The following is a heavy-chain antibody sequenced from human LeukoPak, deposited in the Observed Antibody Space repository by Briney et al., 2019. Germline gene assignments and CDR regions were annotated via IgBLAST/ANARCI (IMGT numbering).Heavy chain of an antibody. CDR1: VITLNNYG. Sequence: GGSLRLSCAVSVITLNNYGMTWVRQAPGKVLEWVAGISDSGGSTKYADSVKGRFTISRDNPKNTLYLQMNSLRAEDTAVYFCAKRGVVIRVILVGFHKEAYYFESWGQGALVTVSS. CDR3: AKRGVVIRVILVGFHKEAYYFES. J-gene: IGHJ4*02. V-gene: IGHV3-23*01. CDR2: ISDSGGST. D-gene: IGHD3/OR15-3a*01.